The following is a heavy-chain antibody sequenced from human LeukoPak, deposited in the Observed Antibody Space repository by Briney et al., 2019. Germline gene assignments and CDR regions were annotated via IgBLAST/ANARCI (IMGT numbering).Heavy chain of an antibody. CDR3: ARYYDFWSGYSKYYFDY. Sequence: GASVKVSCKASGYTFTGYYMHWVRQAPGQGLEWMGWISAYNGNTNYAQKLQGRVTMTTDTSTSTAYMELRSLRSDDTAVYYCARYYDFWSGYSKYYFDYWGQGTLVTVSS. V-gene: IGHV1-18*04. D-gene: IGHD3-3*01. J-gene: IGHJ4*02. CDR2: ISAYNGNT. CDR1: GYTFTGYY.